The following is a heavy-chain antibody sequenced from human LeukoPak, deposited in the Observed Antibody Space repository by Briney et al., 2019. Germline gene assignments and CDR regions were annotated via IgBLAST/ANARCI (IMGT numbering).Heavy chain of an antibody. V-gene: IGHV3-7*01. J-gene: IGHJ4*02. Sequence: GGPLRLSCATSGFTFTNYLMSWVRQTPGKGLEWVANIKEDGSGRWYVDSVRGRFTISRDNAKNSLYLQMNSLRAEDTAVYYGARDRESNWYPFLDSWGQGTLVTVSS. CDR2: IKEDGSGR. CDR1: GFTFTNYL. CDR3: ARDRESNWYPFLDS. D-gene: IGHD6-13*01.